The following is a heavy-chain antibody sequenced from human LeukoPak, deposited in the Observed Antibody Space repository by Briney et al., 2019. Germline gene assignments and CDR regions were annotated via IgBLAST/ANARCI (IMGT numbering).Heavy chain of an antibody. D-gene: IGHD2-15*01. CDR1: GFTFSSYA. V-gene: IGHV3-23*01. J-gene: IGHJ4*02. CDR2: ISGSGRST. CDR3: ANVEVASFDY. Sequence: GGSLRLSCAASGFTFSSYAMSWVRQAPGKGLEWVSAISGSGRSTYYADSVKGRFTISRDNSKNTLYLQLNSLRAEDTAVYYRANVEVASFDYWGQGTLVTVSS.